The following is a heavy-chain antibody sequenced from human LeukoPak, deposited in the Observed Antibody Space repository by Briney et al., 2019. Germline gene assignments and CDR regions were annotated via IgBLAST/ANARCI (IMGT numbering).Heavy chain of an antibody. J-gene: IGHJ4*02. CDR3: ARGLSSSWYPGE. D-gene: IGHD6-13*01. Sequence: SETLSLTCAVYGGSFSGSYWSWIRQSPGKGLEWIGEINHSGDTNYNPSLESRVSISVDTSKNQFSLRLSSVTAADTAVYYCARGLSSSWYPGEWGQGTLVTVSS. CDR1: GGSFSGSY. V-gene: IGHV4-34*01. CDR2: INHSGDT.